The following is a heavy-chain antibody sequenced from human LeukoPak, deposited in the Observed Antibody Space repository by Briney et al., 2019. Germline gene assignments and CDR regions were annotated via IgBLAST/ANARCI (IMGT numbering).Heavy chain of an antibody. Sequence: SVKVSCKAAGGSFSSYAISWVRQAPGQGLEWMGGIIPIFGTANYAQKFQGRVTITADESTSTAYMELSSLRSEDTAVYYCARGRYCSGGSCYSGADYYYYYGMDVWGKGTTVTVSS. CDR2: IIPIFGTA. D-gene: IGHD2-15*01. V-gene: IGHV1-69*13. J-gene: IGHJ6*04. CDR1: GGSFSSYA. CDR3: ARGRYCSGGSCYSGADYYYYYGMDV.